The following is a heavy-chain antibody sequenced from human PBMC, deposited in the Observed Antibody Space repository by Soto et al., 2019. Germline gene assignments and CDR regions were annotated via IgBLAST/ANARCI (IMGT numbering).Heavy chain of an antibody. CDR2: INPTGGGT. D-gene: IGHD3-10*01. V-gene: IGHV1-46*01. CDR1: GYTFTSYY. Sequence: ASVKVSCKASGYTFTSYYMHWVRQAPGQGLEWLGIINPTGGGTRYAQKFQGRVTMTRDTSTSTVYMELSSLRSDDTAVYYCARTRLREDAFDIWGQGTMVTVSS. J-gene: IGHJ3*02. CDR3: ARTRLREDAFDI.